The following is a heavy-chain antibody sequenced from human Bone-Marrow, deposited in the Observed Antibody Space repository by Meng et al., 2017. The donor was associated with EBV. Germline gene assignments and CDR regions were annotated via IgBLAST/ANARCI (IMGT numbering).Heavy chain of an antibody. CDR3: ARPFPSWQSPRLDPFGA. J-gene: IGHJ5*02. V-gene: IGHV4-39*01. Sequence: GAGQGKPPCTLSLSCNVSGASISSFYYWGWIRQPPGRGLEWIGSVHYTGSTYYSPSLKSRVTVSVDTSKNQFSLRLTSVTAADTAVYYCARPFPSWQSPRLDPFGAWGQGTLVTVSS. CDR1: GASISSFYY. D-gene: IGHD6-19*01. CDR2: VHYTGST.